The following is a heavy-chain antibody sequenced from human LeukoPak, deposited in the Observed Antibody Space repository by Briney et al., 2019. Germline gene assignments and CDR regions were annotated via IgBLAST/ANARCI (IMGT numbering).Heavy chain of an antibody. CDR1: GFTFSSYW. Sequence: PGGSLRLSCAASGFTFSSYWMSWVRQAPGKGLEWVANIKQDGSEKYYVDSVKGRFTISRDNAKNSLYLQMNSLRAEDTAVYYCARDGATIAAAGTDWYFDLWGRGTLVTVSS. D-gene: IGHD6-13*01. J-gene: IGHJ2*01. CDR2: IKQDGSEK. V-gene: IGHV3-7*01. CDR3: ARDGATIAAAGTDWYFDL.